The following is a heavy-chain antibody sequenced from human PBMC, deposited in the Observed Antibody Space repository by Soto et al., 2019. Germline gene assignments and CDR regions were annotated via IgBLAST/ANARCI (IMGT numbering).Heavy chain of an antibody. V-gene: IGHV1-69*13. CDR2: IIPIFGTA. CDR3: ARKGYCSGGSCYSSHWYFDF. D-gene: IGHD2-15*01. CDR1: GGTFSSYA. Sequence: WASVKVSCKASGGTFSSYAISGVRQAPGQGLEWMGGIIPIFGTANYAQKFQGRVTITADESTSTAYMELSSLRSEDTAVYYCARKGYCSGGSCYSSHWYFDFWGRGTLVTVSS. J-gene: IGHJ2*01.